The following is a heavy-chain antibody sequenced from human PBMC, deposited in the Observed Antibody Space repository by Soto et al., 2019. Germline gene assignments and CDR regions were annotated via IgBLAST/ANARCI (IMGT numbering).Heavy chain of an antibody. CDR1: GFSLSNARMG. Sequence: QVTLKESGPVLVKPTETLTLTCTVSGFSLSNARMGVSWIRQPPGKALEWLAHIFSNDEKSYSTSLKSRLTISKATSKSQVVLTMTNMDPVDTATYYCARSLDGWFDPWGQGTLVTVSS. V-gene: IGHV2-26*01. CDR3: ARSLDGWFDP. CDR2: IFSNDEK. J-gene: IGHJ5*02. D-gene: IGHD1-1*01.